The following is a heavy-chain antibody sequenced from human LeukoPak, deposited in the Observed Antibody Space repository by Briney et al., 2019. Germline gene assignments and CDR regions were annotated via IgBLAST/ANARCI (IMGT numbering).Heavy chain of an antibody. CDR1: GFTVSSNY. D-gene: IGHD6-13*01. CDR2: ISSISTYI. CDR3: ARDLKRSSSWSPYYYYYMDV. V-gene: IGHV3-21*01. J-gene: IGHJ6*03. Sequence: PWGSLRLSCAASGFTVSSNYMNWVRQAPGKGLEWVSSISSISTYIHYADSLKGRITISRDNPKNSLYLQMNSLRAEDTAVYYCARDLKRSSSWSPYYYYYMDVWCKGTTITVSS.